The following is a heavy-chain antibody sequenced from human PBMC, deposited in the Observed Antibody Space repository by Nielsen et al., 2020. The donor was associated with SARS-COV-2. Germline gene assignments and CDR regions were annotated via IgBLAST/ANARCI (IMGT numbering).Heavy chain of an antibody. V-gene: IGHV3-7*01. CDR1: GFTFSSYW. CDR2: IKQDGSEK. Sequence: GGSLRLSCAASGFTFSSYWMSWVRQAPGKGLEWVANIKQDGSEKYYVDSVKGRFTISRDNSKNTLYLQMNSLRAEDTAVYYCATFGIAASNFDYWGQGTLVTVSS. J-gene: IGHJ4*02. CDR3: ATFGIAASNFDY. D-gene: IGHD6-13*01.